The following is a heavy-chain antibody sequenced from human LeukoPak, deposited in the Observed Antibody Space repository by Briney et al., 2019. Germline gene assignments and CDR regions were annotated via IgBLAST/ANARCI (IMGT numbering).Heavy chain of an antibody. Sequence: GGSLRLSCAASGFTFNSYGMNWVRQVPGKGLEWVAFIRYDGSNKYYADSVKGRFTISRDNSKNTLYLQMTSLKTEDTAVYFCARGGYYNILTGFRARILGFDYWGQGTLVTVSS. CDR1: GFTFNSYG. D-gene: IGHD3-9*01. CDR2: IRYDGSNK. V-gene: IGHV3-30*02. J-gene: IGHJ4*02. CDR3: ARGGYYNILTGFRARILGFDY.